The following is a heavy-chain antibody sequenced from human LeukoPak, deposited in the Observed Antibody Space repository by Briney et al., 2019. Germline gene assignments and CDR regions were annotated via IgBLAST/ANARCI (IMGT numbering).Heavy chain of an antibody. D-gene: IGHD6-13*01. Sequence: SETLSLTCTVSGGSISSYYWSWIRQPPGKGLEWIGYIYYSGSTNYNPSLKSRVTISVDTSKNQFSLKLSSVTAADTAVYYCARYATSESIAAAGPEDYWGQGTLVTVSS. CDR3: ARYATSESIAAAGPEDY. V-gene: IGHV4-59*12. CDR1: GGSISSYY. CDR2: IYYSGST. J-gene: IGHJ4*02.